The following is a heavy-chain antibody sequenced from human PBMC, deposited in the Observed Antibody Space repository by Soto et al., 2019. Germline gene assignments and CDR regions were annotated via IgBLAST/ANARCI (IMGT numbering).Heavy chain of an antibody. D-gene: IGHD6-19*01. CDR2: IYYSGST. V-gene: IGHV4-39*01. J-gene: IGHJ5*02. CDR3: ARQYSSGSRNWFDP. CDR1: GGSINSSSYF. Sequence: PSETLSLTCSVSGGSINSSSYFWGWVRQPPGKWLEWIGSIYYSGSTYYNPSLRSRVTISVDTSKNQFSLKLSSVTAADTAVFYCARQYSSGSRNWFDPWGQGTLVTVYS.